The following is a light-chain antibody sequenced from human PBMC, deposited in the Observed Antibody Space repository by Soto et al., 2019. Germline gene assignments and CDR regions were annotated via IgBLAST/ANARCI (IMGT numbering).Light chain of an antibody. V-gene: IGKV4-1*01. CDR1: QSVLYSSNNENY. J-gene: IGKJ5*01. CDR3: QHYYSSPFT. Sequence: DIVMTQSPDSLAVSLGERATINCKSSQSVLYSSNNENYLAWYQQKPGQPPKLLIYWASTRESGVPDRFSGSGSGTDFTLTITNLQAEDVAVYYCQHYYSSPFTFGQGTRLEIK. CDR2: WAS.